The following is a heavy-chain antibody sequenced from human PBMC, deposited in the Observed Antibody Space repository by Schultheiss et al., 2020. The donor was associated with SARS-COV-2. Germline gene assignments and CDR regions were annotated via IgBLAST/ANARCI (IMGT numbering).Heavy chain of an antibody. J-gene: IGHJ4*02. D-gene: IGHD5-18*01. Sequence: GGSLRLSFAASGFTFSSYWMHWVRQAPGKGLEWVANIKQDGSEKYYVDSVKGRFTISRDNAKNSLYLQMNSLRAEDTAVYYCASSRGYSYGLGFDYWGQGTLVTVSS. CDR1: GFTFSSYW. CDR2: IKQDGSEK. CDR3: ASSRGYSYGLGFDY. V-gene: IGHV3-7*01.